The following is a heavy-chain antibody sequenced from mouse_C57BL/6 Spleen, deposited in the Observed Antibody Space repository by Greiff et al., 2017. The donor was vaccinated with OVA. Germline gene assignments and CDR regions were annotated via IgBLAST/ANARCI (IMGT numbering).Heavy chain of an antibody. CDR2: IDPSDSYT. V-gene: IGHV1-69*01. Sequence: VQLQQPGAELVMPGASVKLSCKASGYTFTCYWMHWVKQRPGQGLEWIGEIDPSDSYTNYNQKFKGKSTLTVDKSSSTAYMQLSSLTSEDSAVYYCAREESTDWGQGTLVTVSA. J-gene: IGHJ3*01. CDR1: GYTFTCYW. D-gene: IGHD1-1*01. CDR3: AREESTD.